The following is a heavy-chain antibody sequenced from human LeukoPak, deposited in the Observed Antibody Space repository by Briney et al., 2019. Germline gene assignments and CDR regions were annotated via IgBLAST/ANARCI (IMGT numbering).Heavy chain of an antibody. J-gene: IGHJ4*02. CDR2: NYHSGST. V-gene: IGHV4-38-2*01. CDR1: GYSISSGYY. Sequence: SETLSRNCAVSGYSISSGYYWGWIRQPPGEGLEYIGSNYHSGSTYYNPSLKSRVTISVDTSKNQLSLKLGSVTAADTAVYYCARQALLQGSATYFDYWGQGTLVTVSS. D-gene: IGHD2-15*01. CDR3: ARQALLQGSATYFDY.